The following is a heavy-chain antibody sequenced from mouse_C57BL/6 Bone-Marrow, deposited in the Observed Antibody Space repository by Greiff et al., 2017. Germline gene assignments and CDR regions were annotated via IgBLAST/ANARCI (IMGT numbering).Heavy chain of an antibody. CDR1: GYTFTSYT. J-gene: IGHJ2*01. CDR3: ARGYYFDY. V-gene: IGHV1-4*01. CDR2: MNPSSGYT. Sequence: QVQLQQSGAELARPGASVKMSCKASGYTFTSYTMHWVKQRPGQGLEWIGYMNPSSGYTKFNQRFKDKATLTADKSSSTAYMQLSSLTSEDSAVYYCARGYYFDYWGQGTTLTVSS.